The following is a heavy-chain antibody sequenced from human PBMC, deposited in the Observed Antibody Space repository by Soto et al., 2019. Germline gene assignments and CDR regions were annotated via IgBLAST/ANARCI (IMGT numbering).Heavy chain of an antibody. V-gene: IGHV4-61*08. CDR1: GGSVSSGDYF. CDR3: ARSPNYYYYGFDV. Sequence: LSLTCTVSGGSVSSGDYFWSWLRQSPGKRLEWIAYIYYSGSTNYNPSLKSRATISVDTSKSQVSLTLTSMTAADAALYYCARSPNYYYYGFDVWGQGTAVTV. D-gene: IGHD3-10*01. J-gene: IGHJ6*02. CDR2: IYYSGST.